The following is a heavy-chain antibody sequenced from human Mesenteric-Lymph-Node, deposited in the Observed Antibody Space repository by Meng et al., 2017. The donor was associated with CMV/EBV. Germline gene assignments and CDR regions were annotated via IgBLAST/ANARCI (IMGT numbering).Heavy chain of an antibody. V-gene: IGHV1-46*02. D-gene: IGHD2-2*01. CDR1: GYTFNTYY. CDR3: ARERFVVPAAIFIY. CDR2: INPSVGST. J-gene: IGHJ4*02. Sequence: KASGYTFNTYYIHWVRQAPGQGLEWVGKINPSVGSTNYAQKFQGRVTMTRDTSTSTVYMEVSSLRSEDTAVYYCARERFVVPAAIFIYWGQGTLVTVSS.